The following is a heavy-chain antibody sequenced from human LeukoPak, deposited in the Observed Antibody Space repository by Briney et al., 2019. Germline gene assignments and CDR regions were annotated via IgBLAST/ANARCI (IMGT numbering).Heavy chain of an antibody. CDR2: ISTDGKDR. V-gene: IGHV3-30*03. Sequence: GGSLRLSCAASGFTFSDYYMSWIRQAPGKGLEWVTVISTDGKDRKYADSVKGRFTISRDNSKNTLYLQVNSLRAEDTAMYYCARNILFAFDIWGQGTMVTVSS. CDR1: GFTFSDYY. J-gene: IGHJ3*02. CDR3: ARNILFAFDI.